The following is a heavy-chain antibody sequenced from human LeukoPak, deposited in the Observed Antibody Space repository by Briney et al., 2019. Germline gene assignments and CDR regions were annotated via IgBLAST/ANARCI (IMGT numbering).Heavy chain of an antibody. CDR1: GGSISSNY. J-gene: IGHJ4*02. CDR2: IYISGST. D-gene: IGHD3-22*01. CDR3: VRFSDSSGYYYERPLDY. Sequence: PSETLSLTCTVSGGSISSNYWSWIRQPAWKGLEWIGRIYISGSTNYNPSLKSRVTMSLDTSKSQFSLKLNSVTAADTAVYYCVRFSDSSGYYYERPLDYWGQGTLVTVSS. V-gene: IGHV4-4*07.